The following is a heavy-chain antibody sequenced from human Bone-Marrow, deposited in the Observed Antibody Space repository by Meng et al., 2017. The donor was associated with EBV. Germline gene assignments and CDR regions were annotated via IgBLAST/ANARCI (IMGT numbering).Heavy chain of an antibody. D-gene: IGHD6-19*01. J-gene: IGHJ4*02. CDR1: GFTFSDYY. V-gene: IGHV3-11*01. CDR3: ARGQGPVEGCFDY. Sequence: GQLVGLGGGFVKPGGSLRLSCAASGFTFSDYYMSWIRQAPGKGLKWVSYISSSGSSIYYVDSVKGRFTISRDNAKNSLYLQMDSLRAEDTALYYCARGQGPVEGCFDYWGQGTLVTVSS. CDR2: ISSSGSSI.